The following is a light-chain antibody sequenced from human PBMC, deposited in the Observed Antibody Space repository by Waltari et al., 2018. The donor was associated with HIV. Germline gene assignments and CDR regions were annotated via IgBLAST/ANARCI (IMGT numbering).Light chain of an antibody. CDR1: KLGDTY. CDR3: QAWDSSSAVV. J-gene: IGLJ2*01. Sequence: SYELTQPPLVSVSPGQTASITCSGDKLGDTYASWYQQKPGQSPVLVIYQNSKRPSGIPERFSGSNSGDTATLTISGTQAVDEADYYCQAWDSSSAVVFGGGTKLTVL. CDR2: QNS. V-gene: IGLV3-1*01.